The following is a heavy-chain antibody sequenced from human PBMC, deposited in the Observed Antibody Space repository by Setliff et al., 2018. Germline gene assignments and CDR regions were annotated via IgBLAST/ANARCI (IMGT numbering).Heavy chain of an antibody. CDR1: GFIFTSFG. D-gene: IGHD2-15*01. J-gene: IGHJ4*02. Sequence: GASVKVSCQTAGFIFTSFGFSWVRQAPGQGLEWMGIIHTSGGSTTYAQKLQGRVTLTRYTSTDTVNMELSSMRSEDTAVYYCASYERYCYGGSCYYFDYWGQGTLVTVSS. V-gene: IGHV1-46*01. CDR3: ASYERYCYGGSCYYFDY. CDR2: IHTSGGST.